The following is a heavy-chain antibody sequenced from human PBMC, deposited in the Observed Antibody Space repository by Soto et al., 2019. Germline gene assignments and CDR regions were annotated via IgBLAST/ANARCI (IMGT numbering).Heavy chain of an antibody. CDR2: INPNSGGT. Sequence: ASVNVSCKASGYTFTGYYMHWVRQAPGQGLEWMGWINPNSGGTNYAQKFQGRVTMTRDTSISTAYMELSRLRSDDTAVYYCASLDGSGPYYYYYGMDVWGQGTTVTVSS. D-gene: IGHD3-10*01. V-gene: IGHV1-2*02. CDR3: ASLDGSGPYYYYYGMDV. J-gene: IGHJ6*02. CDR1: GYTFTGYY.